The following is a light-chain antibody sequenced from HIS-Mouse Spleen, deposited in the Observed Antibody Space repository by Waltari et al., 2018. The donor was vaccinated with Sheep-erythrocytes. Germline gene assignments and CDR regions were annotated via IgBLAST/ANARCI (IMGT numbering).Light chain of an antibody. Sequence: DIQMTQSPSSVSASVGDRVTITCRASQGISSGLGWYQQKPGKAPKLRIYAASSLQSGVPSRFSGSGSGTDFTLTISSLQPEDFATYYCQQANSFPPTFGQGTKVEIK. J-gene: IGKJ1*01. CDR2: AAS. CDR1: QGISSG. CDR3: QQANSFPPT. V-gene: IGKV1-12*01.